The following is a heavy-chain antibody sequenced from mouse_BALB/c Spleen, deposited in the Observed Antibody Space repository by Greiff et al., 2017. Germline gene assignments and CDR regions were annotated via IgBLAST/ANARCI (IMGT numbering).Heavy chain of an antibody. V-gene: IGHV14-1*02. D-gene: IGHD2-4*01. J-gene: IGHJ3*01. CDR2: IDPENGNT. Sequence: VQLQQSGAELVRPGALVKLSCKASGFNTKDYYMHWVKQRPEQGLEWIGWIDPENGNTIYDPKFQGKASITADTSSNTAYLQLSSLTSEDTAVYYCARGLRRRPAWFAYWGQGTLVTVSA. CDR1: GFNTKDYY. CDR3: ARGLRRRPAWFAY.